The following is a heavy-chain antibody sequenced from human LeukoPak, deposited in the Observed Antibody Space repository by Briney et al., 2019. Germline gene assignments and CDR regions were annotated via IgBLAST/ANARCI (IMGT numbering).Heavy chain of an antibody. J-gene: IGHJ4*02. D-gene: IGHD4-17*01. CDR2: IYSGGST. Sequence: PGGSLRLSCAASGLTVSNNYMSWVRQAPGKGLDWVSVIYSGGSTYYADSVKGRFTISRDNSKNTLYLQMNSLRAEDTAVYYCARDLRPNRNFDYWGQGTLVTVSS. V-gene: IGHV3-66*02. CDR1: GLTVSNNY. CDR3: ARDLRPNRNFDY.